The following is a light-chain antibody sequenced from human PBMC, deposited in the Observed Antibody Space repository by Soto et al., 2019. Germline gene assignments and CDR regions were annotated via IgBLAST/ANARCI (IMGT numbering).Light chain of an antibody. CDR1: QSVSSSH. CDR2: AAS. V-gene: IGKV3-20*01. CDR3: QQYGDLPPT. Sequence: EIVLTQSPGTLSLSPGERATLSCRASQSVSSSHLAWYQHKPGQAPRLLIYAASSRATGRPDRFSGGGSGTDFTLTISRLEPEDFVVYHCQQYGDLPPTFGQGTKVDIK. J-gene: IGKJ1*01.